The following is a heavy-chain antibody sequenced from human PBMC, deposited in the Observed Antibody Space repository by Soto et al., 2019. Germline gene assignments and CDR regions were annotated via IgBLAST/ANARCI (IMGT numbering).Heavy chain of an antibody. CDR3: ARGILLTTYYYYYGMDV. J-gene: IGHJ6*02. CDR1: GGSISSGGYY. CDR2: IYYSGST. Sequence: SETLSLTCTVSGGSISSGGYYWSWIRQHPGKGLEWIGYIYYSGSTYYNPSLKSRVTISVDTSKNQFSLKLSSVTAADTAAYYCARGILLTTYYYYYGMDVWGQGTTVTVSS. V-gene: IGHV4-31*03. D-gene: IGHD4-4*01.